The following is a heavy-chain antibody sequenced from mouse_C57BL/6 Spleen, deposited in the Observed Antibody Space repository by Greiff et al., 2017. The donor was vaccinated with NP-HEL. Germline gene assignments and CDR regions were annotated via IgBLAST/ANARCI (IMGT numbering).Heavy chain of an antibody. J-gene: IGHJ4*01. CDR3: ARGLLEASMDY. Sequence: EVKLMESGGGLVKPGGSLKLSCAASGFTFSDYGMHWVRQAPEKGLEWVAYISSGGSTTYYADTVKGRFTFSRDNAKNTLFLQMTSLRSEDTAMYYCARGLLEASMDYWGQGTSVTVSS. CDR1: GFTFSDYG. D-gene: IGHD1-1*01. CDR2: ISSGGSTT. V-gene: IGHV5-17*01.